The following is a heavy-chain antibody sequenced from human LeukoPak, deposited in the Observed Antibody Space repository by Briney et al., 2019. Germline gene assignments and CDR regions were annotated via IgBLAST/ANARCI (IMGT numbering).Heavy chain of an antibody. V-gene: IGHV4-39*07. CDR3: ARDRVAAKYFQH. CDR2: IYYSGST. Sequence: SETLSLTCTVSGASISSSSYYWGWIRQPPGKGLEWIGSIYYSGSTYYNPSLKSRVTISVDTSKNQFSLKLSSVTAADTAVYYCARDRVAAKYFQHWGQGTLVTAAS. CDR1: GASISSSSYY. J-gene: IGHJ1*01. D-gene: IGHD2-15*01.